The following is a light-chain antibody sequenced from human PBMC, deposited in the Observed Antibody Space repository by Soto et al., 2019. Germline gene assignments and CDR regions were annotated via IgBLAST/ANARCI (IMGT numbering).Light chain of an antibody. CDR2: DAS. J-gene: IGKJ4*01. CDR1: QSISRT. Sequence: ESVLAQSPDTLSLSPGERATLSCRASQSISRTLAWYQQRPGQAPRLLIYDASTRATGIPARFSGSGSGTEFTLIISSLQSEDFAVYYCQQYGSSPPVLTFGGGTKVDIK. V-gene: IGKV3-15*01. CDR3: QQYGSSPPVLT.